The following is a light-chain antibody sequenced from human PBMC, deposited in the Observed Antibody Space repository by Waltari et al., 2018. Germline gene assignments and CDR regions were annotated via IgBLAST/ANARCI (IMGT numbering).Light chain of an antibody. CDR1: SSDVGTYHH. J-gene: IGLJ2*01. Sequence: QSVLTQPASVSGSPGQSITISCTGTSSDVGTYHHFSWYQHHPGRAPKLLISNVRERPSGVTNRFSGSKSGNTASLTISGLQTEDEADYFCCSYAGYFTVFGGGTHLTVL. V-gene: IGLV2-23*02. CDR3: CSYAGYFTV. CDR2: NVR.